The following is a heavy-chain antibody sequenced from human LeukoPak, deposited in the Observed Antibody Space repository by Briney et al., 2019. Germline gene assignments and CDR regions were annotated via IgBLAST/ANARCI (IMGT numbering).Heavy chain of an antibody. D-gene: IGHD2-8*01. J-gene: IGHJ4*02. V-gene: IGHV3-30-3*01. Sequence: PGRSLRLSCAASGFTFSSYAMHWVRQAPGKGLEWVAVISYDGSNKYYADSVKGRFTISRDNSKNTLYLQMNSLRAEDTAVYYCAREGLMVYAIDYWGQGTLVTVSS. CDR3: AREGLMVYAIDY. CDR1: GFTFSSYA. CDR2: ISYDGSNK.